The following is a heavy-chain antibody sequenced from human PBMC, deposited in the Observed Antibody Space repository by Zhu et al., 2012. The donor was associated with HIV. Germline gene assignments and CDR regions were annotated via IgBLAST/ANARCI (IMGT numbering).Heavy chain of an antibody. Sequence: QVQLQESGPGLVKPSQTLSLTCTVSGGSISSGDYYWSWIRQPPGKGLEWIGYIYYSGSTYYNPSLRSRVTISVDTSKNQFSLKLSSVTAADTAVYYCARGGXRVPAAIWPWDDWFDPWGQGPWSPSPQ. CDR1: GGSISSGDYY. V-gene: IGHV4-30-4*08. D-gene: IGHD2-2*01. CDR3: ARGGXRVPAAIWPWDDWFDP. CDR2: IYYSGST. J-gene: IGHJ5*02.